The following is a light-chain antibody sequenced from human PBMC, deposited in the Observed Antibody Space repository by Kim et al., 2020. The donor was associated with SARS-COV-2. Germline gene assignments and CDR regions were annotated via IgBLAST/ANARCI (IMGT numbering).Light chain of an antibody. CDR3: QQRTDWPLT. CDR1: QSISSF. Sequence: LSPGERATLSCRSSQSISSFLAWYQQKPGQAPRLLIYDASTRATGIPARFSGSGSGTDFTLTINSLEPEDFAVYYCQQRTDWPLTFGGGTKVDIK. CDR2: DAS. V-gene: IGKV3-11*01. J-gene: IGKJ4*01.